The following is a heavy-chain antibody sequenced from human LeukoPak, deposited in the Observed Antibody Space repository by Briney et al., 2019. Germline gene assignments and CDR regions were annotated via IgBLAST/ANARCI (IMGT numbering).Heavy chain of an antibody. CDR1: GGSISSSSYY. CDR3: AREYYDILTGYYPFLFDY. V-gene: IGHV4-39*01. CDR2: IYYSGST. J-gene: IGHJ4*02. Sequence: SETLSLTCTVSGGSISSSSYYWGWIRQPPGKGLEWIGSIYYSGSTYYNPSLKSRVTISVDTSKNQFSLKLSSVTAADTAVYYCAREYYDILTGYYPFLFDYWGQGTLVTVSS. D-gene: IGHD3-9*01.